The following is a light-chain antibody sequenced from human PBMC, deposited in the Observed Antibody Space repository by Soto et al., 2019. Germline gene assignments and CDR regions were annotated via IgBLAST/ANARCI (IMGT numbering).Light chain of an antibody. CDR2: GAS. CDR1: QSCRIN. CDR3: QQYNNWPRT. J-gene: IGKJ1*01. Sequence: EIVMTQSAATLSVSRTERATFSCMAGQSCRINLAWCRQKPGQAPRLLIYGASTRATGIPARFSGSGSGTEFTLTISRLQSEDFAVYYCQQYNNWPRTFGQGTKVDIK. V-gene: IGKV3-15*01.